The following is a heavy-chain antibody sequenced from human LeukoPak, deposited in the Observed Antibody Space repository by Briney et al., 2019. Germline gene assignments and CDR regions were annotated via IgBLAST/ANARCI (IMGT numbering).Heavy chain of an antibody. Sequence: SETLSLTCAVYGGSFSGYYWSWIRQPPGKGLEWIGEINHSGSTNYNPSLTSRVTISVDTSKNQFSLKLSSVTAADTAVYYCARVVAFGVVIGGWYYFDYWGQGTLVTVSS. D-gene: IGHD3-3*01. CDR3: ARVVAFGVVIGGWYYFDY. J-gene: IGHJ4*02. CDR2: INHSGST. V-gene: IGHV4-34*01. CDR1: GGSFSGYY.